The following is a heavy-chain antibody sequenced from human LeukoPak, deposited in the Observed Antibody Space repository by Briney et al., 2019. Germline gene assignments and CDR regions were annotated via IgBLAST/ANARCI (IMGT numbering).Heavy chain of an antibody. CDR2: VYYNGST. J-gene: IGHJ4*02. Sequence: SETLSLTCTVTGGSVSSSSSLWGWIRQPPGKELEWIGSVYYNGSTYQNPSLKNRISMSVDTSSNKSSLKVTSVTAADTALYYCARQRSGLGRPLFFFDNWGLGTLVTFSS. V-gene: IGHV4-39*01. CDR3: ARQRSGLGRPLFFFDN. CDR1: GGSVSSSSSL. D-gene: IGHD3-16*01.